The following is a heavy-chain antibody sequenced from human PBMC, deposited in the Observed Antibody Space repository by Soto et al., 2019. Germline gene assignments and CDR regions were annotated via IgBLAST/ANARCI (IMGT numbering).Heavy chain of an antibody. CDR2: ISGSGGST. V-gene: IGHV3-23*01. J-gene: IGHJ4*02. Sequence: GGSLRLSCAASGFTFSSYAMSWVRQAPGKGLEWVSAISGSGGSTYYADSVKGRFTISRDNSKNTLYLQMNSLRAEDTAVYYCAKLPLRYFDWLLSAFDYWGQGTLVTVSS. CDR1: GFTFSSYA. CDR3: AKLPLRYFDWLLSAFDY. D-gene: IGHD3-9*01.